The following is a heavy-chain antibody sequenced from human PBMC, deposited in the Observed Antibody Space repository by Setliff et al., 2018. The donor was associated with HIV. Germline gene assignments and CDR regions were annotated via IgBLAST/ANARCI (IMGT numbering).Heavy chain of an antibody. V-gene: IGHV3-23*05. CDR3: ARGYYMDV. CDR1: GFTFSSYA. J-gene: IGHJ6*03. CDR2: IYRSGSTT. Sequence: PGGSLRLSCAASGFTFSSYAMSWVRQAPGKGLEWVSVIYRSGSTTYYADSVRGRFTISRDNSKNTLYLQMNSLRGEDTAVYYCARGYYMDVWGKGTTVTVSS.